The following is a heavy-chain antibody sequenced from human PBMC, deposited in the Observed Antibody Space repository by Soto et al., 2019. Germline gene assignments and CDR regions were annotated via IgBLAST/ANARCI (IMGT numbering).Heavy chain of an antibody. CDR1: GGTFSSYT. CDR3: AREHGDCDDWFDP. CDR2: IIPILGIA. J-gene: IGHJ5*02. V-gene: IGHV1-69*08. Sequence: QVQLVQSGAEVKKPGSSVKVSCKASGGTFSSYTISWVRQAPGQGLEWMGRIIPILGIANYAQKFQGRVTXTXDXXTSTAYMELSSPRSEATAVYYSAREHGDCDDWFDPWGQGTLVTVSS. D-gene: IGHD2-21*02.